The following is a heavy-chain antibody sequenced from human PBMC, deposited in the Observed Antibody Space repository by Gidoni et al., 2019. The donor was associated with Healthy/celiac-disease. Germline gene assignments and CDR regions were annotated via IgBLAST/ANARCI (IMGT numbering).Heavy chain of an antibody. V-gene: IGHV3-33*01. CDR2: IWYDGSNK. CDR1: GFTFSSYG. CDR3: ARDMGAVSPLGPYYYGMDV. Sequence: QVQLVESGGGVVQPGRSLRLSCAASGFTFSSYGMHWVRQVPGKGLEWVAVIWYDGSNKYYADSVKGRFTISRDNSKNTLYLQMNSLRAEDTAVYYCARDMGAVSPLGPYYYGMDVWGQGTTVTVSS. J-gene: IGHJ6*02. D-gene: IGHD3-16*01.